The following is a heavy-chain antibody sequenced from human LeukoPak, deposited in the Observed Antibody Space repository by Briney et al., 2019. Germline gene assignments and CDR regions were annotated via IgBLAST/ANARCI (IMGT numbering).Heavy chain of an antibody. CDR1: GDSISSDHW. J-gene: IGHJ5*01. V-gene: IGHV4-4*02. Sequence: SETLSLTCDVSGDSISSDHWWSWVRQPPGKGLEWIGSIYYSGSTYYNPSLKSRVTISVDTSKNQFSLKLSSVTAADTAVYYCAREEGSSWYNWFDSWGQGTLVTVSS. D-gene: IGHD6-13*01. CDR3: AREEGSSWYNWFDS. CDR2: IYYSGST.